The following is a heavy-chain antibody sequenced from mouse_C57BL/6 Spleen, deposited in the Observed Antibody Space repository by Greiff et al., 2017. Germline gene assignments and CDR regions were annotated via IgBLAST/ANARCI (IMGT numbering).Heavy chain of an antibody. D-gene: IGHD2-4*01. CDR3: TRRGDYGGWFDY. CDR1: GYTFTDYE. Sequence: VKLVESGAELVRPGASVTLSCKASGYTFTDYEMHWVKQTPVHGLEWIGAIDPEPGGTAYNQKFKGKAILTADKSSSTAYMELRSLTSEDSAVDYCTRRGDYGGWFDYWGQGTTLTVSS. J-gene: IGHJ2*01. V-gene: IGHV1-15*01. CDR2: IDPEPGGT.